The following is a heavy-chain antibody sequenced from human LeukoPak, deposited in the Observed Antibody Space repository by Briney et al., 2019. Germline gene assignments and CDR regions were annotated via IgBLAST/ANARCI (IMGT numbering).Heavy chain of an antibody. J-gene: IGHJ1*01. Sequence: GGSLRLSCAASGFTFDDYAMHWVRQVPGQGLELVSLISGDGGSTYYADSVKGRFTISRDNSKNSLYLQMNSLRTEDTALYYCAKGIYSRRGSYFEHWGQGTLVTVSS. D-gene: IGHD2-15*01. CDR1: GFTFDDYA. V-gene: IGHV3-43*02. CDR3: AKGIYSRRGSYFEH. CDR2: ISGDGGST.